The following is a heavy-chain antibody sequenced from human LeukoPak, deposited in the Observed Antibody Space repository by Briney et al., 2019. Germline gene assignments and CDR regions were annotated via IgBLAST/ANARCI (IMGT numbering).Heavy chain of an antibody. J-gene: IGHJ4*02. CDR2: ISGSGGST. CDR3: AKPARTDYADY. V-gene: IGHV3-23*01. CDR1: GFTFSSYA. Sequence: GTLRLSCAASGFTFSSYAMNWVRQAPGKGLEWVSSISGSGGSTYYADSVKGRFTISRDNSKNTLFLQMNSLRAEDTAVYYCAKPARTDYADYWGQGTLVSVSS. D-gene: IGHD1-14*01.